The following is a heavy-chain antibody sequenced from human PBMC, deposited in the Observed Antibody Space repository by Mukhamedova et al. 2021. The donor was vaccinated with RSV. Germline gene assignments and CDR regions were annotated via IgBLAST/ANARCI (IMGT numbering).Heavy chain of an antibody. Sequence: KGKNYATEYGASVKGRFTIPRDDSKNTAYLQMNSLEIEDTALYYCTSSTMNDYDLFDSWGQGTLVTVSS. V-gene: IGHV3-73*01. J-gene: IGHJ4*02. CDR2: KGKNYAT. CDR3: TSSTMNDYDLFDS. D-gene: IGHD4-17*01.